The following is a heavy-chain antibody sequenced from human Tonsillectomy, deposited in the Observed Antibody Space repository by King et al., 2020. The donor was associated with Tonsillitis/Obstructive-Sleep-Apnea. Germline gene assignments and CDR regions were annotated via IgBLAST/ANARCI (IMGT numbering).Heavy chain of an antibody. D-gene: IGHD3-10*01. CDR1: GGSISSYY. J-gene: IGHJ6*03. V-gene: IGHV4-59*08. Sequence: VQLQESGPGLVKPSETLSLTCTVSGGSISSYYWSWIRQPPGKGLEWSGYIYYSGSTNYNPSLKSRVTISVDTSKNQFSLKLSSVTAADTALYYCARHSYYGSGSYYLNYYYYMDVWGKGTTVTVSS. CDR3: ARHSYYGSGSYYLNYYYYMDV. CDR2: IYYSGST.